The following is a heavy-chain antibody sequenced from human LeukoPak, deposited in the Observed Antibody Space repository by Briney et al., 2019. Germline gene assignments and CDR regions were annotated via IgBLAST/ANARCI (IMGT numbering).Heavy chain of an antibody. CDR2: ISSVKNYV. V-gene: IGHV3-21*01. CDR1: GFIFSSYS. CDR3: ARETDSSEFDY. J-gene: IGHJ4*02. Sequence: PGGSPRLSCAASGFIFSSYSMNWVRQAPGKGLEWVSSISSVKNYVYYTDSARGRFTISRDNAKNSLYLQMDSLRAEDTAVYYCARETDSSEFDYWGQGALVTVSS. D-gene: IGHD6-13*01.